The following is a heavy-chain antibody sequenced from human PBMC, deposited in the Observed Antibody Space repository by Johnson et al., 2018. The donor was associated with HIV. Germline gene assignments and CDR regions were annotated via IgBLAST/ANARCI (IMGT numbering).Heavy chain of an antibody. CDR3: ARDLIVGASGSDAFDI. D-gene: IGHD1-26*01. Sequence: VQLVESGGGLVQPGGSLRLSCAASGFTFSSYDMHWVRQATGKGLEWVSGISGSGGSTYYADSVKGRFTISRDNAKNSLYMQMNSLRAEDTALYYCARDLIVGASGSDAFDIWGQGTMVTVSS. CDR1: GFTFSSYD. V-gene: IGHV3-13*01. CDR2: ISGSGGST. J-gene: IGHJ3*02.